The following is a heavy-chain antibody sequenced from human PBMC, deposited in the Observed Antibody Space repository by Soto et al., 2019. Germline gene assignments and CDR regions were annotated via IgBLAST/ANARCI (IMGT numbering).Heavy chain of an antibody. D-gene: IGHD3-10*01. J-gene: IGHJ6*02. CDR1: GFTFSDYY. V-gene: IGHV3-11*01. CDR3: ARPSRPGEYYYYGMDV. CDR2: ISSSGSTI. Sequence: GGSLRLSCAASGFTFSDYYMSWIRQAPGKGLEWVSYISSSGSTIYYADSVKGRFTISRDNAKNSLYLQMNSLRAEDTAVYYCARPSRPGEYYYYGMDVWGQGTTVTVPS.